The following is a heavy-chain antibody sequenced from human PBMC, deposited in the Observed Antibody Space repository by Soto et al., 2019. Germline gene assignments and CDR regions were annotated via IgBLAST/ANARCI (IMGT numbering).Heavy chain of an antibody. Sequence: QVQLVESGGGVVQPGRSLRLSCAASGFTFSRYTMHWVRQAPGKGLEWVAVTSYAGSTKYYADSVKGRFTISRDNSKNMLELQIDYLRAEDTAVYYCAKDGGFDYGFWYFDLWGRGTLVTVSS. CDR3: AKDGGFDYGFWYFDL. V-gene: IGHV3-30-3*01. D-gene: IGHD4-17*01. CDR1: GFTFSRYT. CDR2: TSYAGSTK. J-gene: IGHJ2*01.